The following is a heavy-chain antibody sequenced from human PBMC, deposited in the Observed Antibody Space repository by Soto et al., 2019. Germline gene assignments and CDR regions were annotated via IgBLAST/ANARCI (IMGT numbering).Heavy chain of an antibody. D-gene: IGHD2-15*01. CDR3: ARVGLGVVVATYGVDV. CDR2: IYYSGST. J-gene: IGHJ6*02. Sequence: PSETLSLTCTVSGGSISSGGYYWSWIRQHPGKGLGWIGYIYYSGSTYYNPSLKSRVTISVDTSKNQFSLKLSSVTAADTAVYYCARVGLGVVVATYGVDVWGQGTTVTVSS. V-gene: IGHV4-31*03. CDR1: GGSISSGGYY.